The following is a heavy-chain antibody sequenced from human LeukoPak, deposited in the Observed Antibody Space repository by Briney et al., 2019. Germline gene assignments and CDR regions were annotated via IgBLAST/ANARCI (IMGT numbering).Heavy chain of an antibody. J-gene: IGHJ6*03. CDR2: MNPNSGGT. V-gene: IGHV1-2*02. D-gene: IGHD2-15*01. Sequence: ASVKVSCKPSGYTFTGYYMHWVRQAPGQGLEWMGWMNPNSGGTNYAQKLQGRVTMTTDTSTSTAYMELRSLRSDDTAVYYCARVRSAARRYMDVWGKGTTVTVSS. CDR1: GYTFTGYY. CDR3: ARVRSAARRYMDV.